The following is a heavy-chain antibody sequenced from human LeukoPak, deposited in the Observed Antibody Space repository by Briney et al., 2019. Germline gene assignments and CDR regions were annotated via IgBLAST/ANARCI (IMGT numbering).Heavy chain of an antibody. CDR3: AKDRFYDILTGYPDY. Sequence: GGSLRLSCAASGFTFSSFGMSWVRQAPGKGLEWVSAISGSSGRTYYADAVKGRFTVSRDISKNTVSLQMNRLRADDTAMYHCAKDRFYDILTGYPDYWGQGTLVTVSS. CDR1: GFTFSSFG. D-gene: IGHD3-9*01. CDR2: ISGSSGRT. J-gene: IGHJ4*02. V-gene: IGHV3-23*01.